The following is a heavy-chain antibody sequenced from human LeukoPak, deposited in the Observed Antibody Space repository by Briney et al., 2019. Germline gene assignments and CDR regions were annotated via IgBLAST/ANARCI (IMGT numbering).Heavy chain of an antibody. CDR1: GYSISSGYY. V-gene: IGHV4-38-2*02. CDR3: VRESAYDSGWVTRWFDP. J-gene: IGHJ5*02. Sequence: SETLSLTCTVSGYSISSGYYWGWIRQPPGKGLEYIGSISHSGSSHYNPSLKSRVTILVDTSKNQFSLQLNSVTPEDTAIYYCVRESAYDSGWVTRWFDPWGLGTLVTVSS. CDR2: ISHSGSS. D-gene: IGHD6-19*01.